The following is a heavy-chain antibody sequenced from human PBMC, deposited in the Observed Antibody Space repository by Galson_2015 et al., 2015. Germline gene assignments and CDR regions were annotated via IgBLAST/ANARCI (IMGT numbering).Heavy chain of an antibody. Sequence: SVKVSYKVSGYTVTELSMHWVRQAPGKGLEWLGGFDPEDGETVYAQKFQGRLTMTDATSTDTAYLELSGLRSEDTAMYFCETNDDCWTTLESFDIWGQGTMVTVSS. V-gene: IGHV1-24*01. D-gene: IGHD3-3*01. CDR3: ETNDDCWTTLESFDI. J-gene: IGHJ3*02. CDR1: GYTVTELS. CDR2: FDPEDGET.